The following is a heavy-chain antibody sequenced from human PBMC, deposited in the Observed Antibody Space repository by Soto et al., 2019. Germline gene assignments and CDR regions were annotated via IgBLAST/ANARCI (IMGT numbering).Heavy chain of an antibody. CDR1: GFTFSDYN. CDR3: ARESIRGDSSSWLAY. D-gene: IGHD6-13*01. J-gene: IGHJ4*02. Sequence: QVQLVESGGGVVQPGGSLRLSCAASGFTFSDYNIHWVRQAPGKGLEWVALISYDGSNKYFADSVKGRFTISRDNSKNTRFMQMNSLRTEDTALYYCARESIRGDSSSWLAYWGQGTLVTVSS. CDR2: ISYDGSNK. V-gene: IGHV3-30*03.